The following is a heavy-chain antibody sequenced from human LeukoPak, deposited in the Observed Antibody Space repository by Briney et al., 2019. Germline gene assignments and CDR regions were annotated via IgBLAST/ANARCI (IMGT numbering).Heavy chain of an antibody. CDR3: ARSGRGTYYYFDY. J-gene: IGHJ4*02. V-gene: IGHV1-8*03. D-gene: IGHD1-26*01. CDR1: GYTFTSLD. Sequence: ASVKVSCKASGYTFTSLDISWVRQANGQGLEWLGWMNPKNGNTGYAQKFRGRVTITRDTSESIAYMELSGLRSDDTAVYYCARSGRGTYYYFDYWGQGTLVTVSS. CDR2: MNPKNGNT.